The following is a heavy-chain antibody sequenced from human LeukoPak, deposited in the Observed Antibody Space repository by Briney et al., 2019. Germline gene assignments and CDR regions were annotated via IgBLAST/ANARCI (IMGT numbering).Heavy chain of an antibody. CDR1: GFTFNKYY. Sequence: GGSLRLSCAASGFTFNKYYMHWVRQAPGKGLVWVSRTNIDGRYTSYADSVKGRFTMSRDNAKNTLYLQMDSLRAEDTAVYYCAKGNTQWELYDYWGQGTLVTVSS. CDR3: AKGNTQWELYDY. V-gene: IGHV3-74*01. D-gene: IGHD4-23*01. CDR2: TNIDGRYT. J-gene: IGHJ4*02.